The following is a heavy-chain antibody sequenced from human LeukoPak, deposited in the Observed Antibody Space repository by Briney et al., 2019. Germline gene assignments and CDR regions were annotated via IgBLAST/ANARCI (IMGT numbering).Heavy chain of an antibody. CDR2: ISSSSSYI. CDR3: ARDQTVRGVPPYYFDY. V-gene: IGHV3-21*01. D-gene: IGHD3-10*01. Sequence: PGGSLRLSCAASGFTFSSYSMNWVRQAPGKGLEWVSSISSSSSYIYYADSVKGRFTISRDNAKNSLYLQMNSLRAEDTAVYYCARDQTVRGVPPYYFDYWGQGTLATVSS. CDR1: GFTFSSYS. J-gene: IGHJ4*02.